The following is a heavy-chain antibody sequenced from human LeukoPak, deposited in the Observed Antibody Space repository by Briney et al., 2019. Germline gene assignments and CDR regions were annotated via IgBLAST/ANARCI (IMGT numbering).Heavy chain of an antibody. V-gene: IGHV6-1*01. J-gene: IGHJ4*02. CDR2: TYYRSKWYN. Sequence: SQTLSLTCAISGDTVSNTRSAWNWIRQSPSRGLEWLGRTYYRSKWYNDYAVSVKSRITINPDTSKNQFSLQLSSVTAADTAVYYCAVLNRGLYPYWGQGTLVTVSS. CDR1: GDTVSNTRSA. D-gene: IGHD3-16*01. CDR3: AVLNRGLYPY.